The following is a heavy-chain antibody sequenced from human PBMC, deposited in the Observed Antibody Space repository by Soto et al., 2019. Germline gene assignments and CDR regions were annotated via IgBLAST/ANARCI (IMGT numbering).Heavy chain of an antibody. V-gene: IGHV4-30-2*01. J-gene: IGHJ4*02. CDR1: GGSVSSGDYS. D-gene: IGHD3-22*01. CDR2: IYHSETT. CDR3: ARMGGQYYDSSGHGYFFHY. Sequence: PSETLSLTCAVSGGSVSSGDYSWSWLRQPPGKGLEWIGYIYHSETTYYNPSLKSRVTVSVDGSKNQFSLELSSVTAADTAVYFCARMGGQYYDSSGHGYFFHYWGQGTRVTVSS.